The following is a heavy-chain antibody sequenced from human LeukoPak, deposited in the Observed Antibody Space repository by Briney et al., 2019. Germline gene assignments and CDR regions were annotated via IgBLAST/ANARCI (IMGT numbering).Heavy chain of an antibody. CDR1: GYTFTGYY. V-gene: IGHV1-2*02. J-gene: IGHJ6*03. Sequence: GASVKVSCKASGYTFTGYYMHWVRQAPGQGLEWMGWINPNSGGTNYAQKFQGRVTMTRDTSISTAYMELSRLRSDDTALYYCARDLGYCSSTSCLTYYMDVWGKGPTATVSS. CDR3: ARDLGYCSSTSCLTYYMDV. D-gene: IGHD2-2*01. CDR2: INPNSGGT.